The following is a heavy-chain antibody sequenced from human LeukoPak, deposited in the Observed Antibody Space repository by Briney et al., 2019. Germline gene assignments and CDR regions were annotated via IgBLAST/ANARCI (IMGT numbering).Heavy chain of an antibody. V-gene: IGHV3-30-3*01. CDR2: ISNVGSKE. J-gene: IGHJ4*02. Sequence: PGGSLRLSCAASGFTFSRYGMHWVRQAPGKGLEWVAFISNVGSKEYYADSVKGRFTMSRDNSKNTVYLQMNSLRAEDTAVYYCARGLGRGPLLWPWGQGTLVTVSS. CDR1: GFTFSRYG. D-gene: IGHD3-10*01. CDR3: ARGLGRGPLLWP.